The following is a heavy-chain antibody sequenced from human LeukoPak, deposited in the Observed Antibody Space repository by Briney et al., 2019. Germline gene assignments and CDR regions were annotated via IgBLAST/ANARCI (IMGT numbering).Heavy chain of an antibody. Sequence: ASVKVSCKASGYTFTSYGISWVRQAPGQGLEWMGWISAYNGNTNHAQKLQGRVTMTTDTSTSTAYMELRSLRSDDTAVYYCARDDKVATMVDYWGQGTLVTVSS. V-gene: IGHV1-18*01. D-gene: IGHD5-12*01. CDR2: ISAYNGNT. J-gene: IGHJ4*02. CDR3: ARDDKVATMVDY. CDR1: GYTFTSYG.